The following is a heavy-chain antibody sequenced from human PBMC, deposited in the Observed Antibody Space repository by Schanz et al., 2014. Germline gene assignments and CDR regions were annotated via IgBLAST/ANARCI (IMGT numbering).Heavy chain of an antibody. V-gene: IGHV3-11*03. CDR3: ASGVHVSSLQKGLQF. D-gene: IGHD3-10*01. CDR1: GFTFSDYY. CDR2: ISGTTTYT. J-gene: IGHJ1*01. Sequence: VQLLESGGGLVQPGGSLRLSCAASGFTFSDYYMSWIRQAPGKGLEWVSYISGTTTYTNYADSVKGRFTISRDNAKNSVSLQMRRLRVEDTAVYYCASGVHVSSLQKGLQFWGRGTLVIGSS.